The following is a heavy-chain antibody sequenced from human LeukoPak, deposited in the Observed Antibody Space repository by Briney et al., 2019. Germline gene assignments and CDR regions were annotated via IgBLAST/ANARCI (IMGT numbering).Heavy chain of an antibody. J-gene: IGHJ5*02. CDR1: GFTFSSYA. CDR3: ARSSLKLWAYDS. CDR2: IYSGGST. D-gene: IGHD3-16*01. Sequence: PGRSLRLSCAASGFTFSSYAMHWVRQAPGKGLEWVSVIYSGGSTYYADSVKGRFTISRDKSKNTLYLQMNSLRAEDTAVYYCARSSLKLWAYDSWGQGTLVTVSS. V-gene: IGHV3-66*01.